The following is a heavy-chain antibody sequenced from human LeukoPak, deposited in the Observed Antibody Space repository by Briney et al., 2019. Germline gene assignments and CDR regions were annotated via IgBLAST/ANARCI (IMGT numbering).Heavy chain of an antibody. CDR1: GFTFGNYA. Sequence: GGSLPLSCAASGFTFGNYAMSWVRQAPGKGLEWVSGITGGGGSTYYADSVRGRFPVSRDTSKNTLYLQMNSLRAEDTALYYCAKYQAIWRGYFDYWGQGTLVTVSS. D-gene: IGHD3-3*01. CDR2: ITGGGGST. V-gene: IGHV3-23*01. CDR3: AKYQAIWRGYFDY. J-gene: IGHJ4*02.